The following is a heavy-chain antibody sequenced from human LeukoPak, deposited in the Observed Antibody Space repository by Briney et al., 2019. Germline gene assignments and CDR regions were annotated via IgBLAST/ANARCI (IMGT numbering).Heavy chain of an antibody. J-gene: IGHJ2*01. Sequence: ASVKVSRKASGYTFTSYYMHWVRQAPGQGLEWMGIINPSGGSTSYAQKFQGRVTMTRDTFTSTVYMELSSLRSEDTAVYYCARDRYYYDSSGPDWYFDLWGRGTLVTVSS. D-gene: IGHD3-22*01. V-gene: IGHV1-46*01. CDR2: INPSGGST. CDR3: ARDRYYYDSSGPDWYFDL. CDR1: GYTFTSYY.